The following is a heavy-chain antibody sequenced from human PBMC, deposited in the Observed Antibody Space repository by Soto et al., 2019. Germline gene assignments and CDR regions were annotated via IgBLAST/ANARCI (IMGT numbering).Heavy chain of an antibody. CDR1: GFSLNSYA. CDR2: ISYDGRNE. D-gene: IGHD1-26*01. V-gene: IGHV3-30*04. J-gene: IGHJ5*01. Sequence: QVQLVESGGGVVQPGRSLRLSCAASGFSLNSYAMHWVRQAPGKGLEWVAIISYDGRNEYYADSVKGRFTISRDNSKNTVYVQMNSLRAEDTAVYYCARDGRYSGSNADNWFDSWGQGTLVTVTS. CDR3: ARDGRYSGSNADNWFDS.